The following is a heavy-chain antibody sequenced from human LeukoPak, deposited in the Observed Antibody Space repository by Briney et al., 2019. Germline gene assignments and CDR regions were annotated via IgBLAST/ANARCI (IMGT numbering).Heavy chain of an antibody. CDR2: IKEDGSEK. V-gene: IGHV3-7*01. J-gene: IGHJ2*01. D-gene: IGHD4-17*01. CDR3: ARDLRAGGTWSYGVYFDL. Sequence: GGSLRLSCAASRFTFSDYHMTWVRQAPGRGLEWVANIKEDGSEKNYVDSVKGRFTISRDNAKNSVYLLLNSLTPEDTAVYYCARDLRAGGTWSYGVYFDLWGRGTLVTVSS. CDR1: RFTFSDYH.